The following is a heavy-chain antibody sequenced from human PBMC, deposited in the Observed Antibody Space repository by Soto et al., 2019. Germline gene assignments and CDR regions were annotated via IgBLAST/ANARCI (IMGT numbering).Heavy chain of an antibody. D-gene: IGHD3-3*02. CDR3: ARSLAVPYYFDY. V-gene: IGHV1-69*13. J-gene: IGHJ4*02. Sequence: SVKVSCKASGGTFSSYAISWVRQAPGQGLEWMGGIIPIFGTANYAQKFQGRVTITADESTSTAYMELSSLRSEDTAVYYCARSLAVPYYFDYWGQGTLVTVSS. CDR2: IIPIFGTA. CDR1: GGTFSSYA.